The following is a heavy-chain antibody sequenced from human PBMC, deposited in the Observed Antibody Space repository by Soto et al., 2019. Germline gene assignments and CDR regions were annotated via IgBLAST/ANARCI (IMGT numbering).Heavy chain of an antibody. Sequence: GESLKISCKGSGYSFTSYWIGWVRQMPGKGLEWMGIIYPGDSDTRYSPAFQGQVTISADKSISTAYLQWSSLKPSDTAMYYCAIGITMVRGVINAFEIWGQGTMVTVSS. J-gene: IGHJ3*02. CDR1: GYSFTSYW. CDR2: IYPGDSDT. V-gene: IGHV5-51*01. D-gene: IGHD3-10*01. CDR3: AIGITMVRGVINAFEI.